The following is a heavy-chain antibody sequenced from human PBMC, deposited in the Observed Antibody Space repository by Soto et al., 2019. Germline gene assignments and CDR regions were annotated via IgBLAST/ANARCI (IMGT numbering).Heavy chain of an antibody. J-gene: IGHJ4*02. CDR2: IYPGDSDT. Sequence: GESLKISCKGSGYSFTSSWIGWVRQMPGKGLEWMGMIYPGDSDTRYSPSFQGQVTISADKSISIAYLQWSSLKASDTAIYYCARPFETSGWYDYWGQGTLVTVSS. D-gene: IGHD6-19*01. CDR1: GYSFTSSW. V-gene: IGHV5-51*01. CDR3: ARPFETSGWYDY.